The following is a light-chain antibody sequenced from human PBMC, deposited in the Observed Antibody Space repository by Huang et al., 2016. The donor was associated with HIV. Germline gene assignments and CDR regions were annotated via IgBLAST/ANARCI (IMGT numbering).Light chain of an antibody. CDR2: TTS. J-gene: IGKJ1*01. CDR1: QSITRY. Sequence: DIQMTQSPSYLSASVGDRVTITCRASQSITRYLNWYQQKPGKAPKLLIYTTSTLHTGFPSMFSGSGAETVFTLTISSLQPEDFSTYFCQQSFITPWTFGRGTRVEVK. CDR3: QQSFITPWT. V-gene: IGKV1-39*01.